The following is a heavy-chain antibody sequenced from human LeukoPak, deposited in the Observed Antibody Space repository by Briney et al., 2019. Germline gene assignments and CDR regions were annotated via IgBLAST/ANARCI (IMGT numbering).Heavy chain of an antibody. J-gene: IGHJ5*02. D-gene: IGHD5-18*01. CDR1: GFTVSSNY. V-gene: IGHV3-53*05. Sequence: GGSLRLSCAASGFTVSSNYMSGVRQAPGKGLEWVSVLYSGGGAYYTDSVRGRFTISRDNSKNTLYLQMNSLRAEDAAVYYCAKEDTAMASNWFDPWGQGTLVTVSS. CDR3: AKEDTAMASNWFDP. CDR2: LYSGGGA.